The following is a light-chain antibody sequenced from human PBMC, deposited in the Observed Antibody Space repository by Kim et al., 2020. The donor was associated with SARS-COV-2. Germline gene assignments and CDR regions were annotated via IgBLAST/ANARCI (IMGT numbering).Light chain of an antibody. CDR3: QQYNDWWT. Sequence: EIVMTQSPATLSVSPGERATLSCRASQSVSSSLAWYQQKPGQAPRLLIYGASTRATGIPARFSGSGSGTEFTLTISSQQSEDFAVYYCQQYNDWWTFGQGTKVDIK. J-gene: IGKJ1*01. V-gene: IGKV3-15*01. CDR1: QSVSSS. CDR2: GAS.